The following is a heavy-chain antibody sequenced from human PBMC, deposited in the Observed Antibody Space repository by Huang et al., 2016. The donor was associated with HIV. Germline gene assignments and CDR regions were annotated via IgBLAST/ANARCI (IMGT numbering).Heavy chain of an antibody. Sequence: QVQLTQSGAEVKKPGASVKVSCKISGDTLTESSMHWGRQAPGKGLEWMGSFNPGDGERVYAQRFQGRVTMTEDTTTDTAYLELSSLRSEDTAVYYCATEGLWGEGNTLDYWGQGTLVTVSS. CDR1: GDTLTESS. D-gene: IGHD3-10*01. CDR2: FNPGDGER. J-gene: IGHJ4*02. CDR3: ATEGLWGEGNTLDY. V-gene: IGHV1-24*01.